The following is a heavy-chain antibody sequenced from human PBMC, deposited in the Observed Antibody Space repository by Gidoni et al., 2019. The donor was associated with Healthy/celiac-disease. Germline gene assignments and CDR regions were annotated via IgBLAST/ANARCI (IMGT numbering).Heavy chain of an antibody. V-gene: IGHV4-59*01. D-gene: IGHD3-16*01. CDR1: GCSISTYY. Sequence: QVQLQESGPGLVKPSGTLSLTCTVPGCSISTYYWSWIRQPPGKGLEWIGYIYDSGSTNYNPSLKSRVTISVDMSKNQFYLNLSSVTAADTAVYYCARTTLSWFDPWGQGALVTVSS. J-gene: IGHJ5*02. CDR3: ARTTLSWFDP. CDR2: IYDSGST.